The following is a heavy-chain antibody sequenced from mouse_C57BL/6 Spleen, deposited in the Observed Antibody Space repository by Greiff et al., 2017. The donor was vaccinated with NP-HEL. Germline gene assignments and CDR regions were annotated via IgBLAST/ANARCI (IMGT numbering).Heavy chain of an antibody. D-gene: IGHD1-1*01. CDR1: GYTFTNYW. CDR2: IYPGGGYT. Sequence: VQLQQSGAELVRPGTSVKMSCKASGYTFTNYWIGWAKQRPGHGLEWIGDIYPGGGYTNYNEKFKGKATLTADKSSSTAYMQFSSLTSEDSAIYYCARSYYYGSSPYWYFDVWGTGTTVTVSS. V-gene: IGHV1-63*01. J-gene: IGHJ1*03. CDR3: ARSYYYGSSPYWYFDV.